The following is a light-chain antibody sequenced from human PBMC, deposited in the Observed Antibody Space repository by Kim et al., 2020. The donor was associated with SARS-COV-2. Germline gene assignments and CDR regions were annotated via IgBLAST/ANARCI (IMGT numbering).Light chain of an antibody. Sequence: RQTATLTCTGNSNNVGFEGAAWLQQHQGHPPKLLSYRNNNRPSGISERFSASRSGNTASLTITGLQPEDEADYYCSSWDNSLSTWVFGGGTQLTVL. J-gene: IGLJ3*02. CDR3: SSWDNSLSTWV. V-gene: IGLV10-54*01. CDR2: RNN. CDR1: SNNVGFEG.